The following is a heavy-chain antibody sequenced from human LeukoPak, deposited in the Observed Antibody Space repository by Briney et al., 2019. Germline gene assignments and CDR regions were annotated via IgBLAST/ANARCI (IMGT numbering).Heavy chain of an antibody. CDR2: VYYSGTT. V-gene: IGHV4-39*01. CDR3: ARRGEQEDYFDY. Sequence: PSETLSLTCTVSGGSISSRSYYWDWIRQPPGKGLEWIGTVYYSGTTYYNPSLKSRVTISIDSSKNQFSLKVRSVTAADNAVYSCARRGEQEDYFDYWGQGTLVTVSS. CDR1: GGSISSRSYY. D-gene: IGHD3-16*01. J-gene: IGHJ4*02.